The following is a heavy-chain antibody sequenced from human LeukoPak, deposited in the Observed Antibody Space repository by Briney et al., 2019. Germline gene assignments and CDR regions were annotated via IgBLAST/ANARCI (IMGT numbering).Heavy chain of an antibody. V-gene: IGHV4-59*08. D-gene: IGHD6-13*01. CDR2: IYYSGST. Sequence: SETLSLTCTVSGGSIISYYWSWLRQPPGKGLEWIGYIYYSGSTNYNPSLKSRVTISVDTSKNQFSLKLSSVTAADTAVYYCARHEAASSSFDYWGQGTLVTVSS. J-gene: IGHJ4*02. CDR3: ARHEAASSSFDY. CDR1: GGSIISYY.